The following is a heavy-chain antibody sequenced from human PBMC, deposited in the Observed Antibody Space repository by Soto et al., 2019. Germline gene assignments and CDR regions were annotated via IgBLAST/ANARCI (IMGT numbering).Heavy chain of an antibody. CDR3: AKDIGYCSGGSCYSGLQYDYYYYYYMDV. V-gene: IGHV3-30*18. CDR2: ISYDGSNK. J-gene: IGHJ6*03. CDR1: GFTFSSYG. Sequence: GGSLRLSCAASGFTFSSYGMHWVRQAPGKGLEWVAVISYDGSNKYYADSVKGRFTISRDNSKNTLYLQMNSLRAEDTAVYYCAKDIGYCSGGSCYSGLQYDYYYYYYMDVWGKGTTVTVSS. D-gene: IGHD2-15*01.